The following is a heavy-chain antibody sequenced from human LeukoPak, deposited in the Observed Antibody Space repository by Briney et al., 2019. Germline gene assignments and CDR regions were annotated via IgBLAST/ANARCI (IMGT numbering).Heavy chain of an antibody. CDR1: GGSFSGYY. CDR3: ARFLSRQGLIDY. D-gene: IGHD6-25*01. Sequence: PSETLSLTCAVYGGSFSGYYWSWIRQPPGKGLEWIGEINHSGSTNYNPSLKSRVTISVDTSKNQFSLKLSSVTAADTAVYYCARFLSRQGLIDYWGQGTLVTVSS. V-gene: IGHV4-34*01. J-gene: IGHJ4*02. CDR2: INHSGST.